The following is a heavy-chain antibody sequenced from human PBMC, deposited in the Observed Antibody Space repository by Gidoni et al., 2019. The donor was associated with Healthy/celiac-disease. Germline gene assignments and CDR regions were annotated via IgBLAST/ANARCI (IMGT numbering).Heavy chain of an antibody. J-gene: IGHJ3*02. D-gene: IGHD3-3*01. CDR2: IVVGSGNT. V-gene: IGHV1-58*02. CDR1: GFTFTSSA. CDR3: AAVRDFWSGEYQNDAFDI. Sequence: QMQLVQSGPEVTKPGTSVKVSCKASGFTFTSSAMQWVRQARGQRLEWIGWIVVGSGNTNYAQKFQERVTITRDMSTSTAYMELSSLRSEDTAVYYCAAVRDFWSGEYQNDAFDIWGQGTMVTVSS.